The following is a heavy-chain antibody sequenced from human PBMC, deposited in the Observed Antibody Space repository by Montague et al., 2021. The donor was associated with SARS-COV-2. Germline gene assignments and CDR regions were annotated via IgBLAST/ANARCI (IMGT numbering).Heavy chain of an antibody. CDR2: IYYSGNT. CDR3: ARGREYSSSAGFDY. V-gene: IGHV4-59*01. Sequence: SETLSLTCTVSGGSISSYYWSWIRQPPGKGLEWIGYIYYSGNTNYNPSLKSRVTISVDTSKNQFSLKLSSVTAADTAVYYCARGREYSSSAGFDYWGQGTRVTVSP. D-gene: IGHD6-6*01. CDR1: GGSISSYY. J-gene: IGHJ4*02.